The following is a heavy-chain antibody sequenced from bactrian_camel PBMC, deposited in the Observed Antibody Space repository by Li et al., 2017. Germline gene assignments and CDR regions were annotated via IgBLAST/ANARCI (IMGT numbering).Heavy chain of an antibody. V-gene: IGHV3S66*01. CDR3: AASRWVTWARELLESDFHF. CDR1: GDAYEDHC. CDR2: IDDDGRT. J-gene: IGHJ6*01. Sequence: VQLVESGGGSVQAGGALTLSCRISGDAYEDHCVGWFRQAPGKEREGVARIDDDGRTTYADSVKGRFTISNDSKNTFYLQMNQLKPEDTAMYYCAASRWVTWARELLESDFHFWGQGTQVTVS. D-gene: IGHD1*01.